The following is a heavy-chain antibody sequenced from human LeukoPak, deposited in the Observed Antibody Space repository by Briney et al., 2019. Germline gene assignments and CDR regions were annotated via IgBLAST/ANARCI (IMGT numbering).Heavy chain of an antibody. CDR3: GSSGYGSFDS. V-gene: IGHV3-23*01. Sequence: GGSLRLSCAASGFTFTDYAVSWVRQAPGRGLEWVSTISVSGSSTYCADSVKGRFTISRDNSKNTLYLQMSSLRAEDTAVYYCGSSGYGSFDSWGQGTLVTVSS. CDR1: GFTFTDYA. D-gene: IGHD3-22*01. J-gene: IGHJ4*02. CDR2: ISVSGSST.